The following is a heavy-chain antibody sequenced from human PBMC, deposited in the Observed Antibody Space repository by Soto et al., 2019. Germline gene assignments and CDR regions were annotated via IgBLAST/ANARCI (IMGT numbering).Heavy chain of an antibody. V-gene: IGHV4-4*02. Sequence: QVQLQESGPGLVKPSGTLSLTCAVSGGSISSSNWWSWVRQPPGKGLEWIGEIYHSVSTNYNPSLKSRVTRSVDKSKNQFSLKLSSVTAADPAVYYCARGRLYSSGWTGWFDPWGQGTLVTVSS. J-gene: IGHJ5*02. CDR1: GGSISSSNW. D-gene: IGHD6-19*01. CDR2: IYHSVST. CDR3: ARGRLYSSGWTGWFDP.